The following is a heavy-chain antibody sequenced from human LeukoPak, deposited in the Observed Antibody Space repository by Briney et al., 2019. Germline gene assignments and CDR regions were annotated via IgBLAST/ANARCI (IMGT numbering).Heavy chain of an antibody. CDR1: GFTFEDYA. V-gene: IGHV3-43D*03. Sequence: PGRSLRLSCAASGFTFEDYAMHWVRQVPGKGLEWVALVTWDGDTLYVDSVKGRFTISRDNAKNSLYLQMNSLRAEDTAVYYCARDIYYDSSGYYGSVYWGQGTLVTVSS. D-gene: IGHD3-22*01. CDR3: ARDIYYDSSGYYGSVY. J-gene: IGHJ4*02. CDR2: VTWDGDT.